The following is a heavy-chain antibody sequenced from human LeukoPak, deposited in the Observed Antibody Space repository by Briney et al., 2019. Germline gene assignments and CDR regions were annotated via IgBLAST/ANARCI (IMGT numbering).Heavy chain of an antibody. D-gene: IGHD3-22*01. Sequence: SQSLSLTCAISGDSVSSNSAAWNWIRQSPSRGLEWLGSTYYRSKWSNDYALSVKSRITINPDTSKNQFSLQLNSVTPEDTAVYYCARYYYDALDIWGQGTMVTVSS. CDR2: TYYRSKWSN. CDR3: ARYYYDALDI. CDR1: GDSVSSNSAA. J-gene: IGHJ3*02. V-gene: IGHV6-1*01.